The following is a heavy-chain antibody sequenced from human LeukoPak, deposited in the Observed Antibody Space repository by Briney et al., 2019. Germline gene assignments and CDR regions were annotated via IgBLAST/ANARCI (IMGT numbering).Heavy chain of an antibody. V-gene: IGHV3-11*06. Sequence: PGGSLRLSCAASGFTFSDYYMSWIRQAPGKGPEWVSHISSSSSATYYADSVKGRFTISRDNAKNSLYLQMNSLRGEDTAVYYCASWAGAAAGFSGPFDYWGPGTLVTVSS. CDR1: GFTFSDYY. CDR3: ASWAGAAAGFSGPFDY. J-gene: IGHJ4*02. CDR2: ISSSSSAT. D-gene: IGHD6-13*01.